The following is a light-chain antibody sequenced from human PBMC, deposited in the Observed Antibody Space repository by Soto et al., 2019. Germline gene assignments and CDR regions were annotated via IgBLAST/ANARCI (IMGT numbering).Light chain of an antibody. CDR2: DAS. Sequence: EIVLTQAPGTLSLSPGDRATLSCRARQTLINTYLAWYQQRPGLAPRLLIYDASTRAPGIPDRFSGSGSGTDFTLTISRLEPEDFAVYYCQQYTSSPALTFGGGTRVDIK. CDR3: QQYTSSPALT. V-gene: IGKV3-20*01. J-gene: IGKJ4*01. CDR1: QTLINTY.